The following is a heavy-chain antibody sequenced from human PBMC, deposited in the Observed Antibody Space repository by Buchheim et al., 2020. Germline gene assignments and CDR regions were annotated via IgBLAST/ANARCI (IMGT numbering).Heavy chain of an antibody. Sequence: EVQLVESGGGLVQPGGSLRLSCAASGFTFSSYWMHWVRQAPGKGLVWVSRINSDGSSTSYADSVKGRFTISRDNAKNTLYLQMNRLRAEDTAVYYCARDSIVVVPAANNWFDPWGQGTL. CDR3: ARDSIVVVPAANNWFDP. CDR1: GFTFSSYW. D-gene: IGHD2-2*01. CDR2: INSDGSST. V-gene: IGHV3-74*01. J-gene: IGHJ5*02.